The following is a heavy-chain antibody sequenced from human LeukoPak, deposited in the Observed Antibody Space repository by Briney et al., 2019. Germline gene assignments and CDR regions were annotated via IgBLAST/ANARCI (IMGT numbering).Heavy chain of an antibody. V-gene: IGHV3-7*01. CDR2: IKQDGSEK. CDR1: GFTFSSYW. Sequence: PGGSLRLSCAASGFTFSSYWMSWVRQAPGKGLEWVANIKQDGSEKYYVDSVKGRFTISRDNAKNSLYLQMNSLRAEDTAVYYCARDRWTAAAKRFYYYYYMDVWGKGTTVTISS. J-gene: IGHJ6*03. D-gene: IGHD6-13*01. CDR3: ARDRWTAAAKRFYYYYYMDV.